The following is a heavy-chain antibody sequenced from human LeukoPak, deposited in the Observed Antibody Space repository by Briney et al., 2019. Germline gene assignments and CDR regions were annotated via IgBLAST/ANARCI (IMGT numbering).Heavy chain of an antibody. CDR2: ISSSGRPI. CDR1: GFTFRSYE. J-gene: IGHJ4*02. V-gene: IGHV3-48*03. Sequence: GGSLRLSRAASGFTFRSYEMNWVRQAPGKGLEWVSYISSSGRPIFYADSVKGRFTISRDNAKNSLYLQMNSLRVEDTAVYYCARVRDFFDYWGQGTLVTVSS. D-gene: IGHD3-3*01. CDR3: ARVRDFFDY.